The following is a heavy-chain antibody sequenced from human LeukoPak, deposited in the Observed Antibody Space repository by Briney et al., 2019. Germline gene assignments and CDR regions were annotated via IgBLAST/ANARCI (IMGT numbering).Heavy chain of an antibody. D-gene: IGHD2-15*01. V-gene: IGHV3-7*01. Sequence: GGSLRLSCAASGFTFSSYWMSWVRQAPGKGLEWVANIKQAGSEKYYVDSVKGRFTISRDNAKNSLYLQMNSLRAEDTAVYYCAREGVVPGVYYYYYMDVWGKGTTVTVSS. CDR2: IKQAGSEK. CDR3: AREGVVPGVYYYYYMDV. CDR1: GFTFSSYW. J-gene: IGHJ6*03.